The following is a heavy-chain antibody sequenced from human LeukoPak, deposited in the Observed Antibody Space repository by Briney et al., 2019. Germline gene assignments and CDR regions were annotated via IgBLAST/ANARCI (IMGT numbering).Heavy chain of an antibody. D-gene: IGHD6-19*01. J-gene: IGHJ4*02. CDR3: SRFGFSGLNLEF. Sequence: PGGSMRLSCAASGFTFRSYWMSWVRQAHGKGLEWVANINQGGSVKYYVDSVKGRFTISRDDAKNSLYVQMNCLRDEDTVGEYCSRFGFSGLNLEFWGKGTLVTVSS. CDR2: INQGGSVK. V-gene: IGHV3-7*01. CDR1: GFTFRSYW.